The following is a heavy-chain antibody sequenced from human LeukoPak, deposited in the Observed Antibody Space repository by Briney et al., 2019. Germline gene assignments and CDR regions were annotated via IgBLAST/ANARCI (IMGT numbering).Heavy chain of an antibody. CDR2: INHSGST. V-gene: IGHV4-34*01. D-gene: IGHD1-26*01. Sequence: SETLSLTCAVYGGSFSGYYWSWIRQPPGKGLEWIGEINHSGSTNYNPSLKSRVTISVDTSKNQFSLKLSSVTAADTAVYYCARFPSRSRGSYNWFDPWGQGTLVTVFS. CDR3: ARFPSRSRGSYNWFDP. CDR1: GGSFSGYY. J-gene: IGHJ5*02.